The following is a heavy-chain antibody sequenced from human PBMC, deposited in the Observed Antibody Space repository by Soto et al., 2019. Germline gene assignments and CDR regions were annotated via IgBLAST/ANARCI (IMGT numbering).Heavy chain of an antibody. Sequence: ASVKVSCKASGYTFTNYYMHWVRQAPRQGLEWMGIINPTTGSTVYAQKFEGRVTMTWVTSTRTVYMELSNLRSEDTAVYYCARDMADSSGYYYDRWGQGTPVTVS. CDR1: GYTFTNYY. V-gene: IGHV1-46*01. D-gene: IGHD3-22*01. CDR3: ARDMADSSGYYYDR. J-gene: IGHJ4*02. CDR2: INPTTGST.